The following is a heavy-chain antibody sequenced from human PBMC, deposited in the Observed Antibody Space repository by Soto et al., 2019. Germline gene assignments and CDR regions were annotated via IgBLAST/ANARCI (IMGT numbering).Heavy chain of an antibody. J-gene: IGHJ5*02. CDR3: AKGTQPGYYDSGTFYYSVP. D-gene: IGHD3-10*01. Sequence: PSETLSVTCAVDGESFSGYYWSWILQPPGKRLEWIGEINHSGSANYNQTFKSRVSISVDTSKNQMSIQLTSVSAADTAVHYCAKGTQPGYYDSGTFYYSVPWGQGTLVTVSS. CDR2: INHSGSA. CDR1: GESFSGYY. V-gene: IGHV4-34*01.